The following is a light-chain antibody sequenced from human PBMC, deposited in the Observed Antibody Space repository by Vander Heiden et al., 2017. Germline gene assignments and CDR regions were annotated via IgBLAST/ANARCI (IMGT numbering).Light chain of an antibody. V-gene: IGKV6-21*01. J-gene: IGKJ2*01. CDR2: YAT. CDR3: HQSSSLPHT. CDR1: PSIGRC. Sequence: EIVLTQSPASQSVTPKEKVTITSWASPSIGRCLHWYHQKPDQSPQLLIKYATQSFAGAPSRGSGSGSGTDITITINRLEDEDAATYYYHQSSSLPHTFGQGTKLEIK.